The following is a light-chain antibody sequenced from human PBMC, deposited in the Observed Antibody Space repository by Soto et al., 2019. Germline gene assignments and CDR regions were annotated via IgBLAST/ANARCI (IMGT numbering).Light chain of an antibody. CDR3: QQSDSTPRT. V-gene: IGKV1-39*01. Sequence: IQMTQSPSSLSASVGDRVTIACRASQTISRYLNWYQQKPGKAPKLLIYGASNLQSGVPSRFSGGGSGTDFTLTITSLQLEDFATYYCQQSDSTPRTFGPGTKV. J-gene: IGKJ1*01. CDR1: QTISRY. CDR2: GAS.